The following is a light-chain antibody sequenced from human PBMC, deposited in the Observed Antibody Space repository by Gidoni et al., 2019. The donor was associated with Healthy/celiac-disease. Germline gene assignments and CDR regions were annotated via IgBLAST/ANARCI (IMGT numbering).Light chain of an antibody. Sequence: EIVLTKSPGTLSLSPGERATLSCRDSQSVSSSDLAWYQQKPGQAPRLLIYGASSRATGIPDRFSGSGSGTELTLTISRLEPEDFALYYCQQYGSSLWTFGQGTKVEIK. CDR1: QSVSSSD. CDR2: GAS. J-gene: IGKJ1*01. CDR3: QQYGSSLWT. V-gene: IGKV3-20*01.